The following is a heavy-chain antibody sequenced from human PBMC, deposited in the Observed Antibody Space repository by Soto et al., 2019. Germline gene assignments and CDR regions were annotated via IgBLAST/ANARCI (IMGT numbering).Heavy chain of an antibody. V-gene: IGHV1-18*01. CDR2: ISAYNGNT. D-gene: IGHD5-18*01. CDR1: GYTFTSYG. CDR3: ARDLSGLRAMNDAFDI. J-gene: IGHJ3*02. Sequence: ASVKVSCKASGYTFTSYGISWVRQAPGQGLEWMGWISAYNGNTNYAQKLQGRVTMTTDTSTSTAYMELRSLRSDDTAVYYCARDLSGLRAMNDAFDIWGQGTMVTVSS.